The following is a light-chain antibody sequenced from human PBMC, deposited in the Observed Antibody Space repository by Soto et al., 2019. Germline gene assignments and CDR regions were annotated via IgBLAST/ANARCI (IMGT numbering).Light chain of an antibody. CDR1: QSVGSY. Sequence: ETVLTQSPATLSLSPGERATLSCRASQSVGSYLAWYQQKPGQAPRLLIYDASTRATGIPARFSGSGSGTDVTPTISSLETEDFAVYYCQQRSNWPPLLTFGGGTKVEIK. CDR2: DAS. J-gene: IGKJ4*02. V-gene: IGKV3-11*01. CDR3: QQRSNWPPLLT.